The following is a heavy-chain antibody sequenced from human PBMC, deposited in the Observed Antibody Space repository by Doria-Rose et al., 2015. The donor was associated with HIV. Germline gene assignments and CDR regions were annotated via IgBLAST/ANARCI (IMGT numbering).Heavy chain of an antibody. J-gene: IGHJ4*02. D-gene: IGHD6-13*01. CDR2: NFSDDER. CDR3: ARIKSSRWYHKYYFDF. V-gene: IGHV2-26*01. Sequence: QVTLKESGPVLVKPTETLTLTCTVSGVSLSSPGMGVSWIRQPPGKALEWLANNFSDDERSYKTSLKSRLTISRGTSKSQAVLTVTDMDPVDTATYYCARIKSSRWYHKYYFDFWGQGTLVIVSA. CDR1: GVSLSSPGMG.